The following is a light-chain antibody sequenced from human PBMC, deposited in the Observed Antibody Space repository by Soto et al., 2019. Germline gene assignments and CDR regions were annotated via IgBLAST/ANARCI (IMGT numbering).Light chain of an antibody. V-gene: IGKV1-5*01. CDR3: QQYNSYSPLT. Sequence: DIQMTQSPSTLSASVGDRVSITCRASQSISNFLAWYQQKPGQAPQLLIYDVSSLETGVPSRFSGSASGTEFTLTLSSLQPDDFATYYCQQYNSYSPLTFGGGTKVEI. CDR2: DVS. CDR1: QSISNF. J-gene: IGKJ4*01.